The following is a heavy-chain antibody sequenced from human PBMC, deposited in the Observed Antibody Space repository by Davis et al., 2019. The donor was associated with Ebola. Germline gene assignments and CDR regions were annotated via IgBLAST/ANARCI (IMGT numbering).Heavy chain of an antibody. CDR2: IYYSGST. V-gene: IGHV4-59*08. CDR3: ATEVYSGYDYFFEY. Sequence: MPSETLSLTCTVSGGSISSYYWSWIRQPPGKGLEWIGYIYYSGSTNYNPSLKSRVTISADTPKKQFSLKLSSVTAADTAVYYCATEVYSGYDYFFEYWGQGTLVTVSS. J-gene: IGHJ4*02. D-gene: IGHD5-12*01. CDR1: GGSISSYY.